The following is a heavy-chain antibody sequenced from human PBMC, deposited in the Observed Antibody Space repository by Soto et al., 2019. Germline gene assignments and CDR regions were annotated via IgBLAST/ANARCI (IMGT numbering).Heavy chain of an antibody. CDR3: AKDAVYNDGLWLVSY. J-gene: IGHJ4*02. CDR2: ITGGGST. CDR1: GFSFTYA. V-gene: IGHV3-23*01. D-gene: IGHD2-21*01. Sequence: DVQLLESGGGLVQPGGSLRLSCVVSGFSFTYAIIWVRQAPGKGQEWVSGITGGGSTEYAASVKGRFTISRDNSKNTVYLQMNSLRAEDTAMYYCAKDAVYNDGLWLVSYWGQGTLVTFS.